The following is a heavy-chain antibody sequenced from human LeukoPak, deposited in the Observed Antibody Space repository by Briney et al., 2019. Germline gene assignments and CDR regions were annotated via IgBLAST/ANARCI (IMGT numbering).Heavy chain of an antibody. Sequence: SETLSLTCTVSGYSISSGYYWGWIRQPPGKGLEWIGSIYHSGSTYYNPSLKSRVTISVDTSKNQFSLKLSSVTAADTAVYYCARGPGWGFAVYMDVWGKGTTVTVSS. V-gene: IGHV4-38-2*02. CDR3: ARGPGWGFAVYMDV. CDR2: IYHSGST. D-gene: IGHD6-19*01. CDR1: GYSISSGYY. J-gene: IGHJ6*03.